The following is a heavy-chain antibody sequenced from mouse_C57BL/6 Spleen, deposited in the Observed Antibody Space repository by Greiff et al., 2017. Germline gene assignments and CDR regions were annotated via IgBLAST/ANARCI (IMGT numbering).Heavy chain of an antibody. V-gene: IGHV6-6*01. CDR1: GFTFSDAW. J-gene: IGHJ3*01. D-gene: IGHD2-2*01. CDR3: TMSYGYDGAWFAY. Sequence: EVKLVESGGGLVQPGGSMKLSCAASGFTFSDAWMDWVRQSPETGLEWVAEIRNKANNHATYYAESVKGRFTISRDDSKSSVYLQMNSLRAEDTGIYYCTMSYGYDGAWFAYWGQGTLVTVSA. CDR2: IRNKANNHAT.